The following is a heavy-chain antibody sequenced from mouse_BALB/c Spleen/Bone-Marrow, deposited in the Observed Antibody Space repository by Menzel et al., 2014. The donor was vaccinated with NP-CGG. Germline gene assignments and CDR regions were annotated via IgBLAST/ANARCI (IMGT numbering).Heavy chain of an antibody. V-gene: IGHV2-9*02. J-gene: IGHJ4*01. CDR3: ARVPAYYTYAMDY. Sequence: LQESGPGLVAPSQSLSITCTVSGFSLTSYGVHWVRQPPGKGLEWLGVIWAGGSTNYNSALMSRLSISKDNSKSQVFLKMNSLQTDDTAMYYWARVPAYYTYAMDYWGQGTSVTVSS. CDR2: IWAGGST. D-gene: IGHD2-12*01. CDR1: GFSLTSYG.